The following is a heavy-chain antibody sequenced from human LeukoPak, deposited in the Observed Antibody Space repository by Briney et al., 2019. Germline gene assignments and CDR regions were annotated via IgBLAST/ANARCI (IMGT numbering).Heavy chain of an antibody. V-gene: IGHV3-7*01. J-gene: IGHJ6*03. CDR2: IKQDGSEK. D-gene: IGHD3-10*01. Sequence: PGGSLRLSCAASGFTFNNYWMSWVRQAPGKGLEWVANIKQDGSEKYYVDSVKGRFTISRDNAKNSLYLQMNSLRAEDTAVYYCARDSRLRWFGENYYYYYMDVWGKGTTVTVSS. CDR1: GFTFNNYW. CDR3: ARDSRLRWFGENYYYYYMDV.